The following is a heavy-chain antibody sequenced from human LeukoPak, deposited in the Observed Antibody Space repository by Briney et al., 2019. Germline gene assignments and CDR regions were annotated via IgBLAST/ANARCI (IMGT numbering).Heavy chain of an antibody. V-gene: IGHV3-7*01. CDR3: ASQSYARFDP. CDR2: IQPDGREQ. CDR1: GLTFSSRW. Sequence: GGSLRLSCAASGLTFSSRWMSWVRQAPGKGLEWLGNIQPDGREQYPVDSVKGRFTISRDNARNSLFLEMNSLRVEDTAVYYCASQSYARFDPWGQGTLSPSPQ. D-gene: IGHD3-16*01. J-gene: IGHJ5*02.